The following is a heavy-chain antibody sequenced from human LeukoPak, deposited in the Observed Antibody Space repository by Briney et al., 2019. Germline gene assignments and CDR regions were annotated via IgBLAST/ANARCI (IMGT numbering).Heavy chain of an antibody. J-gene: IGHJ4*02. CDR2: ISSSGSTI. CDR1: GFTFSSYE. CDR3: AKDGVVGGYYDILTGFSSVHYFDY. V-gene: IGHV3-48*03. D-gene: IGHD3-9*01. Sequence: GGSLRLSCAASGFTFSSYEMNWVRQAPGKGLEWVSYISSSGSTIYYADSVKGRFTISRDNSKNTLYLQMNSLRAEDTAVYYCAKDGVVGGYYDILTGFSSVHYFDYWGQGTLVTVSS.